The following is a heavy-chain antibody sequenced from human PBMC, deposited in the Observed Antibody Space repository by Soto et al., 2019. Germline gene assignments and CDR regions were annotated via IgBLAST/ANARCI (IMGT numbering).Heavy chain of an antibody. CDR2: ISSTSFTI. CDR1: GFTFSSHS. CDR3: AKDPRYGDRYNYYGMDV. D-gene: IGHD4-17*01. Sequence: EVQVVESGGGLVQAGGSLRLSCEASGFTFSSHSMNWVRQAPGKGLEWLSYISSTSFTIHYADSVKGRFTISRDNAKNSLYLQMNRLRGEDTAVYFWAKDPRYGDRYNYYGMDVWGKGTTVTVSS. V-gene: IGHV3-48*01. J-gene: IGHJ6*04.